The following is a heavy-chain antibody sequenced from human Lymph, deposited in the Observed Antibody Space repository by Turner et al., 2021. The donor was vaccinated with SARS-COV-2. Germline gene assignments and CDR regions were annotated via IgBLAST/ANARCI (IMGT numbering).Heavy chain of an antibody. CDR3: ATVLCTGSSCYYYGMDV. V-gene: IGHV1-24*01. D-gene: IGHD2-15*01. CDR1: GYTLTELS. J-gene: IGHJ6*02. Sequence: QVQLVQSGAEAKKPGASVKVSCKVSGYTLTELSMHWVRQAPGKGLEWMGGFDPEDGEIIYAQKFQGRVTMTEDTSTDTAYMELSSLRSEDTAVYYCATVLCTGSSCYYYGMDVWGQGTTVTVSS. CDR2: FDPEDGEI.